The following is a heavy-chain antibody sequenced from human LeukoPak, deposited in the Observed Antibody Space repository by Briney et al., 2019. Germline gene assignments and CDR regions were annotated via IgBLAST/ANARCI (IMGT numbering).Heavy chain of an antibody. CDR1: GGSVSSGSYY. Sequence: SETPSLTCTVSGGSVSSGSYYWSWIRQPPGKGLEWIGYICYSVSTNYNPSLKSRVTISVDTSKNQFSLKLSSVTAADTAVYYCARALRDGYSLKGNWFDPWGQGTLVTVSS. CDR3: ARALRDGYSLKGNWFDP. D-gene: IGHD5-24*01. J-gene: IGHJ5*02. CDR2: ICYSVST. V-gene: IGHV4-61*01.